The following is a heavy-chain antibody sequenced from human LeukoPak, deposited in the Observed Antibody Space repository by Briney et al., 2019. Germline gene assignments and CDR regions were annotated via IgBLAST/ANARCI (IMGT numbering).Heavy chain of an antibody. D-gene: IGHD2-15*01. CDR2: IYTRGST. V-gene: IGHV4-4*07. CDR3: ARGRYCSADICSGGDAFDI. CDR1: GGSINNYY. J-gene: IGHJ3*02. Sequence: SETLSLTCTVSGGSINNYYWSWIRQPAGKGLEWIGRIYTRGSTNYNPSLKSRFTMSVDTSKNHFSLKLSSVTAADTAVYYCARGRYCSADICSGGDAFDIWGQGTMVSVSS.